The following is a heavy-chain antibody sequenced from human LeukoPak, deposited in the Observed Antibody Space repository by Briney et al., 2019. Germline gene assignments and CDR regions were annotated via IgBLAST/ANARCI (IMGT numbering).Heavy chain of an antibody. Sequence: PSETLFLTCTVSGGSISSSSYYWGWIRQPPGKGLEWIGSIYYSGSTYYNPPLKSRVTITVDTSKNQFSLKLSSVTAADTTVYYCARSHIVAVTGFAFDIWGQGTLVTVSS. D-gene: IGHD2-21*02. CDR1: GGSISSSSYY. CDR2: IYYSGST. J-gene: IGHJ3*02. V-gene: IGHV4-39*01. CDR3: ARSHIVAVTGFAFDI.